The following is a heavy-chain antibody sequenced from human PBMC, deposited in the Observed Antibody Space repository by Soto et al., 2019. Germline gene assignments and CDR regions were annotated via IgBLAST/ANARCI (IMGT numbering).Heavy chain of an antibody. V-gene: IGHV3-30-3*01. D-gene: IGHD4-17*01. CDR1: GFTFSSHA. Sequence: GGSLRHSCAASGFTFSSHAMHWVRQATGKGLEWVAVISYDGSNKYYADSVKGRFTISRDNSKNTLYLLMNSLRAEDTAVYYCATESPVTTTYYFDYWGQGTLVTVSS. CDR3: ATESPVTTTYYFDY. CDR2: ISYDGSNK. J-gene: IGHJ4*02.